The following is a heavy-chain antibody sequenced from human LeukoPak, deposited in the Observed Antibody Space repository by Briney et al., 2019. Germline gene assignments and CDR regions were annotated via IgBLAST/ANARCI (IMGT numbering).Heavy chain of an antibody. CDR2: IYYSGST. V-gene: IGHV4-59*08. J-gene: IGHJ5*02. CDR1: GGSFSGYY. CDR3: ARLTVTGTYPNYFDP. D-gene: IGHD3-10*01. Sequence: SETLSLTCTVSGGSFSGYYWSWIRQPPGKGLEWTGYIYYSGSTRYNPSLESRVTLAVDTSKNQFSLRLSSVTAADTAVYYCARLTVTGTYPNYFDPWGQGTLVTVSS.